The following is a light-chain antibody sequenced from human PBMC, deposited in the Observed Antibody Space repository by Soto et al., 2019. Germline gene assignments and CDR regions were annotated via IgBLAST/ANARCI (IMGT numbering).Light chain of an antibody. CDR3: QQYNNWPLLT. Sequence: EIVMTQSPATLSVSPGERATLSCRASQSVSSNLAWYQQKPGQAPRLLIYGASTRATGIPARFSGSGSGTECTLTISSLQSEDFAVYYCQQYNNWPLLTFGGGTKVEIK. J-gene: IGKJ4*01. V-gene: IGKV3-15*01. CDR1: QSVSSN. CDR2: GAS.